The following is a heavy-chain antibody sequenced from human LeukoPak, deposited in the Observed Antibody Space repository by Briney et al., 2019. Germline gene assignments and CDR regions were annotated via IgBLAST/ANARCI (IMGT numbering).Heavy chain of an antibody. J-gene: IGHJ4*02. CDR3: ARDGDSSGYYLPLDY. V-gene: IGHV3-23*01. D-gene: IGHD3-22*01. CDR2: ISGSGGST. Sequence: GGSLRLSCAASGFTFSSYGMSWVRQAPGKGLEWVSAISGSGGSTYYADSVKGRFTISRDNSKNTLYLQMNSLRAEDTAVYYCARDGDSSGYYLPLDYWGQGTLVTVSS. CDR1: GFTFSSYG.